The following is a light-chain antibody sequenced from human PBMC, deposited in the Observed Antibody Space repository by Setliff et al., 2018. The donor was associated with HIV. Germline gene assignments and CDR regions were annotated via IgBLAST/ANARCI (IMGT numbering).Light chain of an antibody. CDR3: SSYTSSNTLV. V-gene: IGLV2-14*01. J-gene: IGLJ1*01. CDR2: EVS. CDR1: SSDVGGYNS. Sequence: QSALTQPASVSGSPGQSITISCTGTSSDVGGYNSVSWHQQHPGKAPKLMIYEVSNRPSGVSNRFSGSKSGNTASLTISGLQAEDEADYYCSSYTSSNTLVFGTGTKGTVL.